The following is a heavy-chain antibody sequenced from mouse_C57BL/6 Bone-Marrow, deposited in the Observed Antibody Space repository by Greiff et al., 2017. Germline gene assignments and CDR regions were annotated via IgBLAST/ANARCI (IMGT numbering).Heavy chain of an antibody. CDR2: IYPSDSET. Sequence: QVQLKQPGAELVRPGSSVKLSCKASGYTFTSYWMDWVKQRPRQGLEWIGNIYPSDSETHYNQKFKDKATLTVDKSSSTAYMQLSSLTSEDSAVYYCARIYDWFAYWGQGTLVTVSA. CDR3: ARIYDWFAY. J-gene: IGHJ3*01. V-gene: IGHV1-61*01. D-gene: IGHD2-12*01. CDR1: GYTFTSYW.